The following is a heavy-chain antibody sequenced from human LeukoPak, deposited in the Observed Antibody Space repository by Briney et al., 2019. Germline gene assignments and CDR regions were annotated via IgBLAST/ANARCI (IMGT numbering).Heavy chain of an antibody. J-gene: IGHJ5*02. Sequence: PGGSLRLSCAASGFTFSSYWMSWVRQAPGKGLEWVAVISYDGSNKYYADSVKGRFTISRDNSKNTLYLQMNSLRAEDTAVYYCAKTLARAGTLNWFDPWGQGTLVTVSS. V-gene: IGHV3-30*18. CDR1: GFTFSSYW. CDR3: AKTLARAGTLNWFDP. D-gene: IGHD6-19*01. CDR2: ISYDGSNK.